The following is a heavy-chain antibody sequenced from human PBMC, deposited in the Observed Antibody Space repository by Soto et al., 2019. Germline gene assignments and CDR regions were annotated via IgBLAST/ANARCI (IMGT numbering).Heavy chain of an antibody. V-gene: IGHV2-5*02. CDR2: IYWDDDK. CDR1: GFSLSTSGVG. D-gene: IGHD3-3*01. Sequence: QITLKESGPTLVKPTQTLTLTCSFSGFSLSTSGVGVVWIRQPPGKALEWLALIYWDDDKGYSPSLKSRLTTTKDTSKNQVVLTTTNMDPVDTATSYCAHSITGYYYYYRDVWGTGTTVTVSS. CDR3: AHSITGYYYYYRDV. J-gene: IGHJ6*03.